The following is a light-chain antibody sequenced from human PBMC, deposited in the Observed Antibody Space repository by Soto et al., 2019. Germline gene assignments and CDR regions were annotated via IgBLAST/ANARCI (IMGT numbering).Light chain of an antibody. CDR3: QQSFTTPPYT. J-gene: IGKJ2*01. CDR1: QSVSSY. CDR2: AAS. Sequence: DIQMTQSPSSLSASVGDRVIITCRASQSVSSYLNWYQQKLGQAPKLLISAASNLRSGVPSRFSGSASGTEFTLTLSGLEVEDFAIYFCQQSFTTPPYTFGQGTRL. V-gene: IGKV1-39*01.